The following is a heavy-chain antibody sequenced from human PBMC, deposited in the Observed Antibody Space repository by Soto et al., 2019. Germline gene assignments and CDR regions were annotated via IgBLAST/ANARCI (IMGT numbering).Heavy chain of an antibody. J-gene: IGHJ6*03. CDR1: GVSSSGYY. D-gene: IGHD2-2*02. V-gene: IGHV4-34*01. Sequence: QVQVQQWGAGLLKPSETLSLSCAVSGVSSSGYYWSWIRQPPGKGLEWVGEVNHSGTTHYSPSLKGRVTLSVDTSRNQFSLGLTSVTAADAAIYYCAFGNTFYYYYMDVWGKGTTVTVSS. CDR3: AFGNTFYYYYMDV. CDR2: VNHSGTT.